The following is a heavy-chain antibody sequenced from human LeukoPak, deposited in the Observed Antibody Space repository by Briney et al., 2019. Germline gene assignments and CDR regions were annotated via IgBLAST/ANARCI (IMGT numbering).Heavy chain of an antibody. CDR2: ISNSDNSI. V-gene: IGHV3-11*01. D-gene: IGHD1-26*01. CDR3: ATGTNSGSYRLIDY. CDR1: GFTFSDYY. J-gene: IGHJ4*02. Sequence: GGSLRLSCAASGFTFSDYYMSRIRQPPGKGLEWVSYISNSDNSIYYADSVKGRFTMSRDNAKNSLYLQMNSPRAEDTAVYYCATGTNSGSYRLIDYWGQGTLVTVSS.